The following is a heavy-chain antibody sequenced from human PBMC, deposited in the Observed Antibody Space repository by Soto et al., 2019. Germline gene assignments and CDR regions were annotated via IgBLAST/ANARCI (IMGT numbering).Heavy chain of an antibody. CDR1: GYTFTSYG. CDR3: ARVNRRVLEWLLRFDY. V-gene: IGHV1-18*01. D-gene: IGHD3-3*01. Sequence: QVQLVQSGAEVKKPGASVKVSCKASGYTFTSYGISRVRQAPGQGLEWMGWISAYNGNTNYAQKLQGRVTMTTDTSTSTAYMELRSLRSDDTAVYYCARVNRRVLEWLLRFDYWGQGTLVTVSS. CDR2: ISAYNGNT. J-gene: IGHJ4*02.